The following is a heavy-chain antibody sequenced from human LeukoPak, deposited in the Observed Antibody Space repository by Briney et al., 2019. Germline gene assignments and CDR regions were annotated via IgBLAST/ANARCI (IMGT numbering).Heavy chain of an antibody. CDR1: GFTFSSYA. CDR2: ISGSGGST. CDR3: ASAYYDFWSGYYRYYYGMDV. J-gene: IGHJ6*02. D-gene: IGHD3-3*01. V-gene: IGHV3-23*01. Sequence: PGGSLRLSCAASGFTFSSYAMSWVRQAPGKGLGWVSAISGSGGSTYYADSVKGRFTISRDNSKNTLYLQMNSLRAEDTAVYYCASAYYDFWSGYYRYYYGMDVWGQGTTVTVSS.